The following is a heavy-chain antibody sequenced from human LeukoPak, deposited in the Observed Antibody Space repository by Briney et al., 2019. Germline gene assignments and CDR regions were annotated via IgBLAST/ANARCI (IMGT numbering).Heavy chain of an antibody. D-gene: IGHD3-3*01. CDR3: ARAPYDFWSWYYFDY. CDR2: ISYSGST. Sequence: SETLSLTCTVSGGSINTYYWSWLRQPPGKGLEWIGFISYSGSTNYNPSLKGRVTISVDTSKNQFSLKLSSVTAADTAVYYCARAPYDFWSWYYFDYWGQGTLVTVSS. J-gene: IGHJ4*02. CDR1: GGSINTYY. V-gene: IGHV4-59*01.